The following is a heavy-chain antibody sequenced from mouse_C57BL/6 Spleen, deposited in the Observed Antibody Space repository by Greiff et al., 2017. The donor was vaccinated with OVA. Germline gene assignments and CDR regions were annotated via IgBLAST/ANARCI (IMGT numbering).Heavy chain of an antibody. CDR2: INPNNGGT. J-gene: IGHJ3*01. V-gene: IGHV1-26*01. Sequence: EVQLQESGPELVKPGASVKISCKASGYTFTDYYMNWVKQSHGKSLEWIGDINPNNGGTSYNQKFKGKATLTVDKSSSTAYMELRSLTSEDSAVYYCARYGYDYDGRDFAYWGQGTLVTVSA. CDR1: GYTFTDYY. D-gene: IGHD2-4*01. CDR3: ARYGYDYDGRDFAY.